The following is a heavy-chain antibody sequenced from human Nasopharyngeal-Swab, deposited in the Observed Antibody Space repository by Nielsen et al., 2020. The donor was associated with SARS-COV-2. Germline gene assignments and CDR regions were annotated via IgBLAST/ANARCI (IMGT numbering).Heavy chain of an antibody. CDR3: ARGGTTVRYYYMDV. CDR1: GFTFSSYA. D-gene: IGHD4-11*01. V-gene: IGHV3-23*01. J-gene: IGHJ6*03. CDR2: ISGSGGST. Sequence: GESLKISCAASGFTFSSYAMSWVRQAPGKGLEWVSAISGSGGSTYYADSVKGRFTISRHNSKNTLYLQMNSLRAEDTAVYYCARGGTTVRYYYMDVWGKGTTVTVSS.